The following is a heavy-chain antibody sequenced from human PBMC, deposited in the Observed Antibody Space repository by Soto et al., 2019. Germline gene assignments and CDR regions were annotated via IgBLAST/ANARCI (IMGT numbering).Heavy chain of an antibody. D-gene: IGHD5-12*01. CDR3: ARGGRWLQLLARDAFDI. CDR2: INHSGST. CDR1: GGSFSGYY. Sequence: SETLSLTCAVYGGSFSGYYWSWIRQPPGKGLEWIGEINHSGSTNYNPSLKSRVTISVDTSKNQFSLKLSSVTAADTAVYYCARGGRWLQLLARDAFDIWGQGTMVTVSS. V-gene: IGHV4-34*01. J-gene: IGHJ3*02.